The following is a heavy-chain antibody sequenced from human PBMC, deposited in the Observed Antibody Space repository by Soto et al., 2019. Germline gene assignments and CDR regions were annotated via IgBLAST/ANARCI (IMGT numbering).Heavy chain of an antibody. D-gene: IGHD6-19*01. J-gene: IGHJ3*02. CDR2: ISAYNGNT. CDR1: GYTFTSYG. CDR3: ARDPLLYSSGGYPNDAFDI. Sequence: GASVKVSCKASGYTFTSYGISWVRQAPGQRLEWMGWISAYNGNTNYAQKLQGRVTMTTDTSTSTAYMELRSLRSDDTAVYYCARDPLLYSSGGYPNDAFDIWGHGTMVTVSS. V-gene: IGHV1-18*01.